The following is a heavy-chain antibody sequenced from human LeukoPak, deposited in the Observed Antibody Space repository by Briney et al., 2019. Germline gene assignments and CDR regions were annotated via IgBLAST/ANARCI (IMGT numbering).Heavy chain of an antibody. D-gene: IGHD3-10*01. Sequence: GGSLRLSCAASGFTFSNYGMNWVRQAPGKGLEWLSYISTSSSTIFYADSVKGRFTISRDNAKNSLYLQMDRRIDETTADYYCTAYDGSVSYNYWGQGTLVTVSS. CDR1: GFTFSNYG. J-gene: IGHJ4*02. CDR3: TAYDGSVSYNY. CDR2: ISTSSSTI. V-gene: IGHV3-48*02.